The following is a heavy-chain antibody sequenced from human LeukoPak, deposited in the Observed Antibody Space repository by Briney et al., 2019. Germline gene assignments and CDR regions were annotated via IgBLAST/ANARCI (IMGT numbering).Heavy chain of an antibody. J-gene: IGHJ6*02. CDR1: GFTFSSYS. Sequence: PGGSLRLSCAASGFTFSSYSMNWVRQAPGKGLEWVSYISSSSTIYYADSVKGRFTISRDNAKNSLYLQMNSLRAEDTAVYYCARDGAYYYDSSGYGQYYYGMDVWGQGTTVTVSS. V-gene: IGHV3-48*04. D-gene: IGHD3-22*01. CDR2: ISSSSTI. CDR3: ARDGAYYYDSSGYGQYYYGMDV.